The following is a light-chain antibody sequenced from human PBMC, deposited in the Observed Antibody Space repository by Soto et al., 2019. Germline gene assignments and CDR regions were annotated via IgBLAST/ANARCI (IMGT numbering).Light chain of an antibody. V-gene: IGLV1-47*01. J-gene: IGLJ3*02. CDR1: SSNIGRNF. CDR2: RND. Sequence: QSVLTQPPSASGTPGHRVTISCSGTSSNIGRNFVYWYQQLPGTAPKLLIYRNDDRPSGVPDRFSGSKSDTSASLAISGLRSKDEADYYCSTWDDNLSGQVFGGGTKLTVL. CDR3: STWDDNLSGQV.